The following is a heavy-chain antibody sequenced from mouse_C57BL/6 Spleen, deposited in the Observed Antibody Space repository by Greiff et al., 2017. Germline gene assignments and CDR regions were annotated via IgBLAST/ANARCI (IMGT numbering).Heavy chain of an antibody. V-gene: IGHV1-55*01. CDR2: IYPGSGST. Sequence: VQLQQPGAELVKPGASVKMSCKASGYTFTSYWITWVKQRPGQGLEWIGDIYPGSGSTNQNEKFKSKATLTVDTSSSTAYMQLSSLTSEDSAVYYCARSRDYDYAMDYWDQGTSVTVSS. D-gene: IGHD2-4*01. J-gene: IGHJ4*01. CDR1: GYTFTSYW. CDR3: ARSRDYDYAMDY.